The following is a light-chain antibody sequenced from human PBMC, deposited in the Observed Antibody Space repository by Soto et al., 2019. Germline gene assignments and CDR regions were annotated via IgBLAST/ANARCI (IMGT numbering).Light chain of an antibody. J-gene: IGKJ4*01. V-gene: IGKV1-17*03. Sequence: DIQMTQSPSAVSASVGERVTITCRASQGISHYLAWYQQRPGRVPKRLIYGASTLESGVPSRFSGSGSGTEFTLTISSLQPEDFGTYYCLQHNTYPLTFGVGTKVE. CDR1: QGISHY. CDR2: GAS. CDR3: LQHNTYPLT.